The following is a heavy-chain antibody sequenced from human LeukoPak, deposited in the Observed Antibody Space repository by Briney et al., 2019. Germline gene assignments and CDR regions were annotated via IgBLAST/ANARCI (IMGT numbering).Heavy chain of an antibody. CDR3: ALGGDYGGNFDGY. CDR2: INRSGST. D-gene: IGHD4-23*01. CDR1: GGSFSGYY. J-gene: IGHJ4*02. Sequence: PSETLSLTCAVYGGSFSGYYWSWIRQPPGKGLEWIGEINRSGSTNYNPSLKSRVTISVDTSKNQFSLRLSSVTAADTAVYYCALGGDYGGNFDGYRGQGTLVTVSS. V-gene: IGHV4-34*01.